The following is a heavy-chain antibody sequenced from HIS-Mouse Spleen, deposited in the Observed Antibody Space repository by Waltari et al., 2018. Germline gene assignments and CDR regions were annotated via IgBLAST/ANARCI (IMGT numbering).Heavy chain of an antibody. CDR3: AKANYYYGMDV. CDR1: GFPFDDYA. CDR2: SGWNRGRI. J-gene: IGHJ6*02. V-gene: IGHV3-9*01. Sequence: EVQLVESGGGLVQPGRSLRLSCAAAGFPFDDYAMHWGRQAPGKGPERGSGSGWNRGRIGYAESVKGRFNISRNNAKNSLYLQLNSLRAEDTALYYCAKANYYYGMDVWGQGTKVTVSS.